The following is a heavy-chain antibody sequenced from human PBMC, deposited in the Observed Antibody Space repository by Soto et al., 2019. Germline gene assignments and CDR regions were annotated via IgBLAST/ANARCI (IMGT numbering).Heavy chain of an antibody. D-gene: IGHD6-13*01. Sequence: GGYLRLSCAASGFTFSSYAMSWVRQAPGKGLEWVSAISGSGGSTYYADSVKGRFTISRDNSKNTLYLQMNSLRAEDKAVYYCANDPIAAAAYNLFDPWGQGTLVTVSS. CDR3: ANDPIAAAAYNLFDP. J-gene: IGHJ5*02. V-gene: IGHV3-23*01. CDR1: GFTFSSYA. CDR2: ISGSGGST.